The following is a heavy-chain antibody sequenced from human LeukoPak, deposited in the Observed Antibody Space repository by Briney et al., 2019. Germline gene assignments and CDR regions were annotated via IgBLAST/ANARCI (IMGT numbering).Heavy chain of an antibody. J-gene: IGHJ4*02. CDR2: IIPIFGTA. CDR3: ARVLLNYGGFFDY. V-gene: IGHV1-69*06. CDR1: GGTFSSYA. D-gene: IGHD4-23*01. Sequence: ASVKVSCKASGGTFSSYAISWVRQAPGQGLEWMGGIIPIFGTANYAQKFQGRVTITADKSTSTAYMELSSLRSEDTAVYYCARVLLNYGGFFDYWGQGTLATVSS.